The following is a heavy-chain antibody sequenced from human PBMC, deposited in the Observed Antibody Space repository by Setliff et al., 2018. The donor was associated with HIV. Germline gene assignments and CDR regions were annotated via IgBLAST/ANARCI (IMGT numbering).Heavy chain of an antibody. CDR3: AKEPSSCSAPRPSLCGYFDS. CDR2: IYSGSSSA. D-gene: IGHD2-21*01. Sequence: GGSLRLSCAASGFTFNTYWMHWVRQAPGKGPEWISFIYSGSSSAVLADSVKGRFTISRDNSRNTLFLQMNSLRAEDTAVYYCAKEPSSCSAPRPSLCGYFDSWGQGTQVTVSS. V-gene: IGHV3-23*03. CDR1: GFTFNTYW. J-gene: IGHJ4*01.